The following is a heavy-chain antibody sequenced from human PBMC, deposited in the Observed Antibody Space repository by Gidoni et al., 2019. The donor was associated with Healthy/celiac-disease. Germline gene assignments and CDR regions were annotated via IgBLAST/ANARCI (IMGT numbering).Heavy chain of an antibody. Sequence: EVQLVESGGGLVKRGASRRLSCAASGFTFSSYSMNWGRQAPGKGLEWVSTISSSSSYIYDADSVKGRFTISRDNAKNSLCLQMNSLRAEDTAVYYCAREGGGYSYGYDYWGQGTRVTVSS. CDR3: AREGGGYSYGYDY. CDR1: GFTFSSYS. CDR2: ISSSSSYI. D-gene: IGHD5-18*01. J-gene: IGHJ4*02. V-gene: IGHV3-21*01.